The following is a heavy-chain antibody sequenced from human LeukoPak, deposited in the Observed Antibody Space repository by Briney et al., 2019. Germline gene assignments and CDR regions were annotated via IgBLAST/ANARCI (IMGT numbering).Heavy chain of an antibody. CDR1: GGSISSYY. V-gene: IGHV4-59*12. CDR3: ARVPLLRRFGP. Sequence: NASETLSLTCTVSGGSISSYYWSWIRQPPGKGLEWIGSIHYSGSTYYDPSLKSRVTISIDTSKNQFSLKLSSVTAADTAVYYCARVPLLRRFGPWGQGTLVIVSS. J-gene: IGHJ5*02. CDR2: IHYSGST.